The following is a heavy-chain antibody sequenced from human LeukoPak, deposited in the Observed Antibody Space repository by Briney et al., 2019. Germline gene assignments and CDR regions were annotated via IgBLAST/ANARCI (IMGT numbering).Heavy chain of an antibody. CDR2: IYYRGST. Sequence: SETLSLICPVAGGSISSYYWSWIRQPPGKGLEWLGYIYYRGSTNYNPSLKSRVTISVDPSKNQFSLKLSSVTAADTAVYYCARDSGAAGTDYWGQGTLVTVSS. CDR1: GGSISSYY. J-gene: IGHJ4*02. D-gene: IGHD6-13*01. V-gene: IGHV4-59*01. CDR3: ARDSGAAGTDY.